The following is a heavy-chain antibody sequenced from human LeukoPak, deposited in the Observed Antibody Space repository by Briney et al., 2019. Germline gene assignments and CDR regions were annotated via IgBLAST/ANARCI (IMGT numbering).Heavy chain of an antibody. J-gene: IGHJ3*02. V-gene: IGHV4-59*01. D-gene: IGHD1-26*01. CDR3: ARVYGTPGGSFADAFDI. Sequence: SSETLSLTCTVSGGSISSYYWSWIRQPPGKGLEWIGYIYYSGSTNYNPSLKSRVTISVDTSKNQFSLKPSSVTAADTAVYYCARVYGTPGGSFADAFDIWGQGTMVTVSS. CDR2: IYYSGST. CDR1: GGSISSYY.